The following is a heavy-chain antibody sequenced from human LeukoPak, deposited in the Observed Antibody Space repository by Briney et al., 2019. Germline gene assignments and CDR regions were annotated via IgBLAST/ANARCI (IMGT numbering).Heavy chain of an antibody. V-gene: IGHV4-39*01. CDR1: GGSISSSSYY. CDR2: IYYSGST. CDR3: ARRIQFRGYCSSTSCYAGWFDP. Sequence: SETLSLTCTVSGGSISSSSYYWGWIRQPPGKGLEWIGSIYYSGSTYYNPSLKSRVTISVDTSKNQFSLKLSSVTAADTAVYYCARRIQFRGYCSSTSCYAGWFDPWGQGTLVTVSS. D-gene: IGHD2-2*01. J-gene: IGHJ5*02.